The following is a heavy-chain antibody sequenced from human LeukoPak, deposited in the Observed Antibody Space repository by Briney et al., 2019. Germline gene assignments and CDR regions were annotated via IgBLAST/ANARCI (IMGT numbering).Heavy chain of an antibody. CDR1: GCSVSGDY. CDR3: ARDSAFSAYAY. J-gene: IGHJ4*02. CDR2: IYNDGST. V-gene: IGHV3-66*01. D-gene: IGHD6-25*01. Sequence: PSGSLRLSCAGSGCSVSGDYMSWVRQAPGGGPEWIANIYNDGSTYYTQSLKSRFSIYIDSYKNKFYLQMRSLRADDTAIYYCARDSAFSAYAYWGQGTQVTVSS.